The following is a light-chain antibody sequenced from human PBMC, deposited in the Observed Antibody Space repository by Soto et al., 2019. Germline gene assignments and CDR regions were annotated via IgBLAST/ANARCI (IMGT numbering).Light chain of an antibody. J-gene: IGKJ4*01. V-gene: IGKV3-11*01. CDR1: QSVSNY. CDR2: DAS. CDR3: QQRSDWPLT. Sequence: EVVLTQSPATLSLSPGERVTLSCRASQSVSNYFAWYQQKPGQAPRLLTYDASTRAAGIPARFSGSGSGTDFTLTSGSLEPDYFVVYYCQQRSDWPLTCGGGTKVEIK.